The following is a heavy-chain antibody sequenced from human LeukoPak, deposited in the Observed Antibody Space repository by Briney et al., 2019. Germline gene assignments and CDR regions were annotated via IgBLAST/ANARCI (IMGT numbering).Heavy chain of an antibody. CDR1: GGSISSSSYY. V-gene: IGHV4-39*07. D-gene: IGHD4/OR15-4a*01. CDR2: INHIGST. Sequence: SETLSLTCTVSGGSISSSSYYWGWIRQPPGKGLEWIGEINHIGSTNYNPSLKSRVTISVDTPKNQFSLKLTSVTVADTAVYYCARRRLFLAHAFDIWGQGTMVTVSS. CDR3: ARRRLFLAHAFDI. J-gene: IGHJ3*02.